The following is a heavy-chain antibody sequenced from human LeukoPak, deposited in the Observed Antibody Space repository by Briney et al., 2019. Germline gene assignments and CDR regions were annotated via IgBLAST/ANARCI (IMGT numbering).Heavy chain of an antibody. Sequence: SETLSLTCTVSGYSISSGHYWGWIRQPPGKGLEWIGSMYHSGSTYYNPPLKSRVTISVDTSKNQFSLKLSSVTAADTAVYYCARVARITMIVVVITDDPFDIWGQGTMVTVSS. V-gene: IGHV4-38-2*02. CDR1: GYSISSGHY. CDR3: ARVARITMIVVVITDDPFDI. CDR2: MYHSGST. J-gene: IGHJ3*02. D-gene: IGHD3-22*01.